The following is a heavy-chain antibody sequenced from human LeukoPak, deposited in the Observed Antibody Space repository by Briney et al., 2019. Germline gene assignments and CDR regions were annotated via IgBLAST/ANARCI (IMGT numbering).Heavy chain of an antibody. CDR1: GFTFSSYG. D-gene: IGHD3-16*01. J-gene: IGHJ6*03. Sequence: PGGSLRLSCAASGFTFSSYGMSWVRQAPGKGLEWVSAISGSGGSTYYADSVKGRFTISRDNSKNTLYLQMNSLRAEDTAVYYCAKVAYDYVWGSYDYYMDVWGKGTTVTISS. CDR3: AKVAYDYVWGSYDYYMDV. V-gene: IGHV3-23*01. CDR2: ISGSGGST.